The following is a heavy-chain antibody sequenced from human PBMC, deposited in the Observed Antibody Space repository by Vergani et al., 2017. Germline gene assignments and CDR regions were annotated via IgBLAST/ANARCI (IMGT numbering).Heavy chain of an antibody. CDR3: AKESNRCRGDTDY. CDR2: ISGSGGST. V-gene: IGHV3-23*04. Sequence: EVQLVESGGGLVQPGRSLRLSCAASGFTFRTYAMNWVRQAPGKGLEWVSAISGSGGSTSYAASVKGRFTISRDNSKNTLFLQMSSMRAEDAAVYYCAKESNRCRGDTDYWGQGTLVTVSS. CDR1: GFTFRTYA. D-gene: IGHD3-16*02. J-gene: IGHJ4*02.